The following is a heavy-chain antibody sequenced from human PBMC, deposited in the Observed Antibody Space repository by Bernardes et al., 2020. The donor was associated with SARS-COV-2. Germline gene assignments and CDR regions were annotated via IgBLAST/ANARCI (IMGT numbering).Heavy chain of an antibody. V-gene: IGHV3-11*06. CDR3: ARASLDTSPRARPRDFDY. J-gene: IGHJ4*02. CDR1: GFTFSDYY. CDR2: ITSSSSYT. Sequence: GGSLRLSCAASGFTFSDYYMSWIRQAPGKGLEWVSYITSSSSYTNYADSVKGRFTISRDNAKNSLYLQMNSLRAEDTAVYYCARASLDTSPRARPRDFDYWGQGTLVTVSS. D-gene: IGHD2-2*01.